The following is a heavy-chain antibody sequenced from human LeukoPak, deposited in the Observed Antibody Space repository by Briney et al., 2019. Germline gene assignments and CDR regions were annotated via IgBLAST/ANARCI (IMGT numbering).Heavy chain of an antibody. D-gene: IGHD1-1*01. J-gene: IGHJ6*03. Sequence: SCKASGYTFTSYYMHWVRQAPGKGLEWVAFIRYDGSNKYYADSVKGRFTISRDNSKNTLYLQMNSLRAEDTAVYYCARTTEAHSWQTRYYSYYMDVWGKGTTVTVSS. CDR1: GYTFTSYY. V-gene: IGHV3-30*02. CDR2: IRYDGSNK. CDR3: ARTTEAHSWQTRYYSYYMDV.